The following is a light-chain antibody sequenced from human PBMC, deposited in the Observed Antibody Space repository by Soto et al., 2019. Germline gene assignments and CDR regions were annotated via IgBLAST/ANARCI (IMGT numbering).Light chain of an antibody. CDR2: DVS. CDR3: SSYTSSSTLVV. Sequence: QYALTQPASVSGSPGQSITISCTGTSSDVGGYNYVSWYQQHPGKAPKLMIYDVSNRPSGVFNRFSGSKSGNTASLTISGLQAEDEGDYYCSSYTSSSTLVVFGGGTKLTVL. CDR1: SSDVGGYNY. V-gene: IGLV2-14*01. J-gene: IGLJ2*01.